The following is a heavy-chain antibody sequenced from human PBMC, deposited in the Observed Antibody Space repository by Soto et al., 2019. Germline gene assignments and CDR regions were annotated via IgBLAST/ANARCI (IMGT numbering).Heavy chain of an antibody. Sequence: QVQLQESGPGLVKPSETLSLTCTVSGGSISSYYWSWIRQPPGKGLEWIGYIYYSGSTNYNPSLTGRVXIXIDTSKNPFSLKLSSVTAADTAVYYCARRYGTVFDFWGQGTLVTVSS. CDR1: GGSISSYY. CDR2: IYYSGST. J-gene: IGHJ4*02. V-gene: IGHV4-59*01. CDR3: ARRYGTVFDF. D-gene: IGHD6-13*01.